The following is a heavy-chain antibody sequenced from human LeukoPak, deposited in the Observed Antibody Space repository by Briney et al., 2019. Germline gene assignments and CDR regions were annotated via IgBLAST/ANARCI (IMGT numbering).Heavy chain of an antibody. CDR3: AKDMRDSSSWYIAFDI. J-gene: IGHJ3*02. Sequence: GGSLRLSCAASGFTFDDYAMHWVRQAPGKGLEWVSGISWNSGSIGYADSVKGRFTISRDNAKNSLYLQMNSLRAEDTALYYCAKDMRDSSSWYIAFDIWGQGTMVTVSS. CDR2: ISWNSGSI. V-gene: IGHV3-9*01. CDR1: GFTFDDYA. D-gene: IGHD6-13*01.